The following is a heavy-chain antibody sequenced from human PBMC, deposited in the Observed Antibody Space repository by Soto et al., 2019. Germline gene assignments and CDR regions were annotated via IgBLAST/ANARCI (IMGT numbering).Heavy chain of an antibody. CDR3: ARTQPTLDSGWYPFDY. D-gene: IGHD6-19*01. J-gene: IGHJ4*02. Sequence: QITLKESGPTLVKHTQTLTLTCTFSGFSLSTSGVGVGWIRQPPGKALEWLALIYWDDDKRYSPSLKSRLTITKETSKKQVVLTMTNMDPVDTATYYCARTQPTLDSGWYPFDYWGQGTLVTVSS. V-gene: IGHV2-5*02. CDR1: GFSLSTSGVG. CDR2: IYWDDDK.